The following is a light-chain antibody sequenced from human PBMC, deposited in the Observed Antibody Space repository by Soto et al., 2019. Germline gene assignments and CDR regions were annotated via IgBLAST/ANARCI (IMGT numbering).Light chain of an antibody. V-gene: IGKV1-5*03. J-gene: IGKJ1*01. CDR2: KAS. CDR1: QSISSW. Sequence: DIQMTHSPSTLSASVGDRVTITCRASQSISSWLAWYQQKPGKAPKVLIYKASSLESGVPSRFSGSRSGTEFTLTISSLQPDDFATYYGQQYNSYWTFGQGTKVEIK. CDR3: QQYNSYWT.